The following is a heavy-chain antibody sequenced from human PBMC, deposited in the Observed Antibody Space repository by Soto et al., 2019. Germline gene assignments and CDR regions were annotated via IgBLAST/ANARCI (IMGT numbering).Heavy chain of an antibody. Sequence: QVQLVQSGAEEKKPGASVKVSCKASGYTFTSYAMHWVRQAPGQRLEWMGWINAGNGNTKYSQKFQGRVTITGDTSERTAHMERSSLRSEDTAVYYSARVGRRNCSGGSCYALGYDDGMDVWGQGTTVTVSS. J-gene: IGHJ6*02. CDR2: INAGNGNT. D-gene: IGHD2-15*01. CDR3: ARVGRRNCSGGSCYALGYDDGMDV. V-gene: IGHV1-3*05. CDR1: GYTFTSYA.